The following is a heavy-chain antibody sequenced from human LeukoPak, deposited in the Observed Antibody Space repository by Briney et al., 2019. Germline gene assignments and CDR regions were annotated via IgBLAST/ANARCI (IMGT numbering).Heavy chain of an antibody. D-gene: IGHD3-22*01. CDR3: ASPLRGSGYYYVRDAFDI. V-gene: IGHV4-4*07. CDR1: GGSISSYY. Sequence: SETLSLTCTVSGGSISSYYWRWIRQPAGKGLEWIGRIYTSGSTNYNPSLKSRVTMSVDTSKNQFSLKLSSVTAADTAVYYCASPLRGSGYYYVRDAFDIWGQGTMVTVSS. J-gene: IGHJ3*02. CDR2: IYTSGST.